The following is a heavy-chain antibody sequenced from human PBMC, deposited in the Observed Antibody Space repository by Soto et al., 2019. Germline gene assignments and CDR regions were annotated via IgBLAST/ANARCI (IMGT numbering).Heavy chain of an antibody. CDR2: INPLGFST. J-gene: IGHJ5*02. CDR3: ARSAGRFGELYWFDT. V-gene: IGHV1-46*01. Sequence: HVQLVQSGAEVKKPGASVKVSCKASGYTFTSYNMHWVRQAPGQGLEWVGMINPLGFSTTYAQKFRGRGTMTRDTSTSTVYMELTNLRSDDTDVYYCARSAGRFGELYWFDTLCQGTLVTVS. D-gene: IGHD3-10*01. CDR1: GYTFTSYN.